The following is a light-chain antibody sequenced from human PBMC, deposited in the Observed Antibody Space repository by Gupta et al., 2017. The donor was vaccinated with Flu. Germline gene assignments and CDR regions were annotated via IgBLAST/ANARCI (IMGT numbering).Light chain of an antibody. CDR3: QQDNSYPPT. V-gene: IGKV1-16*01. Sequence: PSSLSASVGDRVTITCRASQGIINNLAWFQQKPGQAPKSLIHDASSLQSGVPARFSGSGSRTDFTLTISSLQPEDVATYYCQQDNSYPPTFGQGTRLDIK. CDR2: DAS. J-gene: IGKJ5*01. CDR1: QGIINN.